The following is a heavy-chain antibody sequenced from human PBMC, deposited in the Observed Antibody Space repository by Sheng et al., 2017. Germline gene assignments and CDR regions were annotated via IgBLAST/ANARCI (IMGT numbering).Heavy chain of an antibody. CDR3: AKGYCSSINCYPVP. CDR1: GFTFSSYA. J-gene: IGHJ5*02. CDR2: ISYDGSNK. V-gene: IGHV3-30*04. D-gene: IGHD2-2*01. Sequence: QVQLVESGGGVVQPGRSLRLSCAASGFTFSSYAMHWVRHSPGKGLEWVAVISYDGSNKYYADSVKGRLTISRDNSKNTLYLQMNSLRAEDTAVYYCAKGYCSSINCYPVPWGQGTLVTVSS.